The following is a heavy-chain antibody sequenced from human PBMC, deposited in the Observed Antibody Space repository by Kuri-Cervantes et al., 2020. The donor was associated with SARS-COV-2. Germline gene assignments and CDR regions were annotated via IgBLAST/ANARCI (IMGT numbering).Heavy chain of an antibody. CDR2: IYSGGST. CDR1: GFTVSSNY. CDR3: AIAAAEFFDY. J-gene: IGHJ4*02. Sequence: GESLKISCAASGFTVSSNYMRWVRRAAGKELEWVSVIYSGGSTYYADSVKGRFTISRDNSKNTLYLQMNSLRAEDTAVYYCAIAAAEFFDYWGQGTLVTVSS. D-gene: IGHD6-13*01. V-gene: IGHV3-53*01.